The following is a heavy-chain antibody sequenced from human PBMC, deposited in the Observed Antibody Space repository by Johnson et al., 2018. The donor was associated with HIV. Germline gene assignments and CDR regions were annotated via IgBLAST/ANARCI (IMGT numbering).Heavy chain of an antibody. Sequence: VQLVESGGGVVRPGGSLRLSCAASGITVSSNYMSWVRQAPGKGLAWVSVIFTVGDVYYADPVKGRFTLSRDNSKNFLYPQMNSLRAADTAVYYCAKFGCSGGSCDSVMADAYDIWGQGTMVTVSS. J-gene: IGHJ3*02. D-gene: IGHD2-15*01. CDR3: AKFGCSGGSCDSVMADAYDI. CDR2: IFTVGDV. V-gene: IGHV3-66*01. CDR1: GITVSSNY.